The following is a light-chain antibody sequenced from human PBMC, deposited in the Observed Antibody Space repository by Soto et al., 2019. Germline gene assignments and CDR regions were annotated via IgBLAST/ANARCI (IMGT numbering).Light chain of an antibody. J-gene: IGKJ1*01. CDR3: QQYYSTPWT. V-gene: IGKV4-1*01. CDR1: QSVLYSSNNKNY. CDR2: WAS. Sequence: DIVMTQSPDSLAVSLGERATINCKSSQSVLYSSNNKNYLAWYQQKPGQPPKLLIYWASTRESGVPDRFSGSGSGTDSTLTISSLQAADVAVYYCQQYYSTPWTFGQGTKV.